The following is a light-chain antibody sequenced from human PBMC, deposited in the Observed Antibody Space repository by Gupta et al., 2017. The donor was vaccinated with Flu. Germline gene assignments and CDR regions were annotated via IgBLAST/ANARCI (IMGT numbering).Light chain of an antibody. V-gene: IGKV2-30*01. CDR2: KVS. Sequence: DVVMTQSPLSLPVTLGQPASISCRSSQSLVYSDGNTYLTWFQQRPGQSPRRLIYKVSNRDSGVPDRFSGSGSGTDFTLKISRVEAEDVGFYYCMQGTHWPLTFAGGTKVEIK. CDR1: QSLVYSDGNTY. CDR3: MQGTHWPLT. J-gene: IGKJ4*01.